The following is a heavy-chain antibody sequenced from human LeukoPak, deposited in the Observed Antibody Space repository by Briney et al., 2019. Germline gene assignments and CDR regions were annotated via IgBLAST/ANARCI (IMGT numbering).Heavy chain of an antibody. V-gene: IGHV3-23*01. CDR2: ISGSGGST. Sequence: ETLSLTCAVSGYSISSDKSWGWIRQPPGKGLEWVSAISGSGGSTYYADSVKGRFTISRDNSKNTLYLQMNSLRAEDTAVYYCAKSLGRDGYNWWGQGTLVTVSS. D-gene: IGHD5-24*01. J-gene: IGHJ4*02. CDR1: GYSISSDKS. CDR3: AKSLGRDGYNW.